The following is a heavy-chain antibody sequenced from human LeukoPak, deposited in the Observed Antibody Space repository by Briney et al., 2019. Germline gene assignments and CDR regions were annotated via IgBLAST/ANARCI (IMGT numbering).Heavy chain of an antibody. V-gene: IGHV1-69*04. CDR2: IIPMLGVP. D-gene: IGHD5-12*01. Sequence: SVKVSCKASRGSFSRYVISWVRQAPGQGLEWMGRIIPMLGVPNYAQKFQGRITITADKSTSTAYKEVSSLTSEDTAVYFCARGGDNIVATALWFDPWGQGTRVTVSS. J-gene: IGHJ5*01. CDR3: ARGGDNIVATALWFDP. CDR1: RGSFSRYV.